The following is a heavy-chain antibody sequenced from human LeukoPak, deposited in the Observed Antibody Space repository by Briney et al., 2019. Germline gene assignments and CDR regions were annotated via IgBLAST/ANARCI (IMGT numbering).Heavy chain of an antibody. Sequence: GGSLRLSCAASGFTFSSYAMSWVRQAPGKGLEWVSAISGSGGSTYYADSVKGRFTISRDNSKNTLYLQMNSLRAEDTAVYCCAKDPSFGVVMGVFDCWGQGTLVTVSS. D-gene: IGHD3-3*01. CDR3: AKDPSFGVVMGVFDC. CDR2: ISGSGGST. J-gene: IGHJ4*02. V-gene: IGHV3-23*01. CDR1: GFTFSSYA.